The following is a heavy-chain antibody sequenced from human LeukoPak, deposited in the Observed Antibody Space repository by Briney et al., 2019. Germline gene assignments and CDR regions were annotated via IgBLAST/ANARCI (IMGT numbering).Heavy chain of an antibody. D-gene: IGHD1-26*01. CDR3: ARDRGGSYSTIDY. Sequence: GGSLRLSCAASGFTFSSYSMNWVRQTPGKGLEWGSFVSSSSSTIYFADSVKGRVTISKDNPKNSLYLQMNSLRAEDTAVYYCARDRGGSYSTIDYWGQGTLVTVPS. J-gene: IGHJ4*02. CDR1: GFTFSSYS. V-gene: IGHV3-48*04. CDR2: VSSSSSTI.